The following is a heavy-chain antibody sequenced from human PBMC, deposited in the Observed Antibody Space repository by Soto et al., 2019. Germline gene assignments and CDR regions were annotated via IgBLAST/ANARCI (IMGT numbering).Heavy chain of an antibody. Sequence: SETLSLTCAVSGGSISSSNWWSWVRQPPGKGLEWIGEIYHSGSTNYNPSLKSRVTISVDKSKNQFSLKLSSVTAADTAVYYCARDRGSSSWYGAHYYYYGMDVWGQGTTVTVSS. D-gene: IGHD6-13*01. V-gene: IGHV4-4*02. CDR2: IYHSGST. J-gene: IGHJ6*02. CDR1: GGSISSSNW. CDR3: ARDRGSSSWYGAHYYYYGMDV.